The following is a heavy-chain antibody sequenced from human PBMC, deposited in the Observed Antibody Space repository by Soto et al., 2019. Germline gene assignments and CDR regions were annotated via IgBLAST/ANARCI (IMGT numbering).Heavy chain of an antibody. J-gene: IGHJ6*02. Sequence: LSLTCAVYGGSFSGYYWSWIRQPPGKGLEWIGEINHSGSTNYNPSLKSRVTISVDTSKNQFSLKLSSVTAADTAVYYCARGRAVRSSSSVYYYYYGMDVWGQGTTVTVSS. V-gene: IGHV4-34*01. CDR1: GGSFSGYY. CDR3: ARGRAVRSSSSVYYYYYGMDV. D-gene: IGHD6-6*01. CDR2: INHSGST.